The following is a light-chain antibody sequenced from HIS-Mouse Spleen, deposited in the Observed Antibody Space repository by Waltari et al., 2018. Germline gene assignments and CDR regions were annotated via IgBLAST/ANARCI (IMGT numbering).Light chain of an antibody. CDR3: QAWDSSTYV. J-gene: IGLJ1*01. CDR2: QDS. CDR1: KSVSSY. V-gene: IGLV3-1*01. Sequence: PATISLSPGERATLPCRASKSVSSYLAWYQQKPRQSPVLVIYQDSQRPSGVPGRFSGSNSGNTATLTISGTQAMDEADYYCQAWDSSTYVFGTGTKVTVL.